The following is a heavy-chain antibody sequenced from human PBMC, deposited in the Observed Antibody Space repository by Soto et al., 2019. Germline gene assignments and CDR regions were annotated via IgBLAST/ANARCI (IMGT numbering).Heavy chain of an antibody. Sequence: VASVKVSCKASGYTFTGYYMHWVRQAPGQGLEWMGWINPNSGGTNYAQKFQGRVTMTRDTSISTAYMELSRLRSDDTAVYYCARDGGWSEGSYYFDYWGQGTLVTVSS. CDR2: INPNSGGT. J-gene: IGHJ4*02. V-gene: IGHV1-2*02. CDR3: ARDGGWSEGSYYFDY. D-gene: IGHD2-15*01. CDR1: GYTFTGYY.